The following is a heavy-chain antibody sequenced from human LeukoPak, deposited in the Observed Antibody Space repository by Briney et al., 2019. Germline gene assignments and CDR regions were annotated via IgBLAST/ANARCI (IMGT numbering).Heavy chain of an antibody. CDR3: SKDVYNESCDY. D-gene: IGHD5-24*01. CDR1: GFTFCSYA. Sequence: PGGSLRLSCAVSGFTFCSYAISWLRQAPGKGLEWVSAISDSGGSTYYVESVKGRFTISRDGSKNTLYLQMNSLRAEDTAIYYCSKDVYNESCDYWGQGTLVTVSS. J-gene: IGHJ4*02. V-gene: IGHV3-23*01. CDR2: ISDSGGST.